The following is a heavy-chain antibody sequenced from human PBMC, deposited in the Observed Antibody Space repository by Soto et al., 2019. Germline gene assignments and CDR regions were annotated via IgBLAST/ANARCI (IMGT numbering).Heavy chain of an antibody. J-gene: IGHJ6*02. CDR1: GFTFSSYS. Sequence: GGSLRLSCAASGFTFSSYSMNWVRQAPGKGLEWVSSISSSSSYIYYADSVKGRFTISRDNAKNSLYLQMNSLRAEDTAVYYCARDRCSSTSCYNYYYHYGMDVWGQGTTVTVSS. D-gene: IGHD2-2*01. CDR3: ARDRCSSTSCYNYYYHYGMDV. CDR2: ISSSSSYI. V-gene: IGHV3-21*01.